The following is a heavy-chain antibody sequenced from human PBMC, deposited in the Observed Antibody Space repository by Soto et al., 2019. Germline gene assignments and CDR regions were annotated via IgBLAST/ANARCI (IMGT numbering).Heavy chain of an antibody. CDR2: IYYTGST. Sequence: QLQLQESGPGLVKPSETLSLTCTVSGGSINNNVYYWGWIRQPPGKGPEWIGGIYYTGSTQYNSSLKSRLTISVDTSKNQFSLKLRSVTAADTAVYYCARRFIVAAGYHFDSWGQGTLVTVSS. V-gene: IGHV4-39*01. CDR3: ARRFIVAAGYHFDS. CDR1: GGSINNNVYY. J-gene: IGHJ4*02. D-gene: IGHD1-26*01.